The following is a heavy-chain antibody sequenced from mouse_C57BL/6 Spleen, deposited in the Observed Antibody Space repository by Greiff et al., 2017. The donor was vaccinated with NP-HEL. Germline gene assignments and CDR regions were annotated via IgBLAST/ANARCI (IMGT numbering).Heavy chain of an antibody. CDR2: IYPGDGDT. CDR1: GYAFSSSW. D-gene: IGHD1-1*01. Sequence: VQLQQSGPELVKPGASVKISCKASGYAFSSSWMNWVKQRPGKGLEWIGRIYPGDGDTNYNGKFKGKATLTADKSSSTAYMQLSSLTSEDSAVYFCARFITTVVAGDYWGQGTTLTVSS. CDR3: ARFITTVVAGDY. J-gene: IGHJ2*01. V-gene: IGHV1-82*01.